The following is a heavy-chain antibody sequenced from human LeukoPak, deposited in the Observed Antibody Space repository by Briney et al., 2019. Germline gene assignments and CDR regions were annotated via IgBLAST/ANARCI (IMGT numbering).Heavy chain of an antibody. D-gene: IGHD3-10*01. Sequence: SETLSLTCTVSGGSISSGDYYWSWIRQPPGKGLEWIGYIYYSGSTYYNPSLKSRVTISVDTSMNQFSLKLSSVTAADTAVYYCAREGRITMFRGVRGGLDYWGQGTLVTVSS. CDR1: GGSISSGDYY. CDR2: IYYSGST. V-gene: IGHV4-30-4*01. CDR3: AREGRITMFRGVRGGLDY. J-gene: IGHJ4*02.